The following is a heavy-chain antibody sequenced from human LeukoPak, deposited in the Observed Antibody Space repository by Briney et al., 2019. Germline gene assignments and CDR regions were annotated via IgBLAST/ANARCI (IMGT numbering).Heavy chain of an antibody. Sequence: PSETLSLTCTVSGGSISSSTYYGGWIRQPPGKGLEWIGSIFYSGNTYYNPSLKSRDTISIDTSKNQFSLKLSSVTAADTAVYYCARANGYGLLDCWGQGTLVTVSS. D-gene: IGHD5-18*01. CDR1: GGSISSSTYY. J-gene: IGHJ4*02. CDR2: IFYSGNT. CDR3: ARANGYGLLDC. V-gene: IGHV4-39*07.